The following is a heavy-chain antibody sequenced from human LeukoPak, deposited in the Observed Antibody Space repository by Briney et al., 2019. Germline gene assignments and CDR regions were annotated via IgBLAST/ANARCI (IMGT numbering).Heavy chain of an antibody. V-gene: IGHV3-53*01. D-gene: IGHD3-10*01. Sequence: GGSLGLSCAASGFTVSSNYMSWVRQAPGKGLEWVSVIYSGGSTYYADSVKGRFTISRDNSKNTLYLQMNSLRAEDTAVYYCARDFCYYGSGSYCFHSTWGQGTLVTVSS. J-gene: IGHJ5*02. CDR3: ARDFCYYGSGSYCFHST. CDR2: IYSGGST. CDR1: GFTVSSNY.